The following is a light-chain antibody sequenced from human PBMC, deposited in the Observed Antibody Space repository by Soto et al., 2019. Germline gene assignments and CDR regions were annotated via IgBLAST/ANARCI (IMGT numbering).Light chain of an antibody. J-gene: IGKJ4*01. CDR3: QQYYSFPLT. CDR1: QGISSY. CDR2: ATS. V-gene: IGKV1D-8*01. Sequence: VLWMTQSPSLLSASTGDRVTISCXMSQGISSYLAWYQQKPGKAPELLIYATSTLQSGVPSRFSGSGSGTDFTLTISCLQSEDFATYYCQQYYSFPLTSGGGTKVDIK.